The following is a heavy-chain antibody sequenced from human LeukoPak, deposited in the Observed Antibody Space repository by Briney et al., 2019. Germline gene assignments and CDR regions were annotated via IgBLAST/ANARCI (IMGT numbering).Heavy chain of an antibody. D-gene: IGHD3-10*01. J-gene: IGHJ5*02. Sequence: SETLSLTCSVSGDSISSRDYYWSWIRQPPGKGLEWIGSIYYSGSTYYNPSLKSRVSVSVDTSKNQFSLKLSSVTAADTAVYYCARAGGFTLVRGAVNNWFDPWGQGTLVTVSS. CDR3: ARAGGFTLVRGAVNNWFDP. V-gene: IGHV4-39*07. CDR2: IYYSGST. CDR1: GDSISSRDYY.